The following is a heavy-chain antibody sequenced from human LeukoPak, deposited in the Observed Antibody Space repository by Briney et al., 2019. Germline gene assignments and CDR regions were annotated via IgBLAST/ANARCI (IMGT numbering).Heavy chain of an antibody. CDR2: INRDGGLT. Sequence: GGSLRLSCAASGFSFRKYWMQWVRQAPGKGLAWVSHINRDGGLTNYADSVKGRFTISRDNARNTVYLQMSSLRVEDTAIYFCAREEHRLAEAGTSAFDLGGQGTLVTVSP. CDR3: AREEHRLAEAGTSAFDL. J-gene: IGHJ3*01. D-gene: IGHD6-13*01. CDR1: GFSFRKYW. V-gene: IGHV3-74*01.